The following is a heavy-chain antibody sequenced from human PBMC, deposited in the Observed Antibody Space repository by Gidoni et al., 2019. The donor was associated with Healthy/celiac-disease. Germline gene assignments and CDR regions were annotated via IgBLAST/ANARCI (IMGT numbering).Heavy chain of an antibody. J-gene: IGHJ4*02. D-gene: IGHD3-22*01. Sequence: QVQLVQSGAEVKKPGASVKVSCKASGYTFTSYGISWVRQAPGQGLEGMGWIIAYNGNTNYAQKLQGRVTMTTDTSTSTAYMELRSLRSDDTAVYYCARAPASYYYDSSGYLNYWGQGTLVTVSS. CDR2: IIAYNGNT. V-gene: IGHV1-18*04. CDR1: GYTFTSYG. CDR3: ARAPASYYYDSSGYLNY.